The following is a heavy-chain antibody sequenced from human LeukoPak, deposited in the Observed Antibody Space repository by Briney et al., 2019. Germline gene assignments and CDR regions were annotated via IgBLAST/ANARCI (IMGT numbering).Heavy chain of an antibody. D-gene: IGHD2-15*01. Sequence: EGSLRLSCAASGFTFSTYSMNWVRQAPGKGLEWVSSITSSSSYIFYADSVSGRFTISRDNSKNSLYLQMNSLRAEDTAVYYCARDLGYCSGGNCYPFDYWGQGVLVTVSS. J-gene: IGHJ4*02. CDR2: ITSSSSYI. CDR1: GFTFSTYS. V-gene: IGHV3-21*01. CDR3: ARDLGYCSGGNCYPFDY.